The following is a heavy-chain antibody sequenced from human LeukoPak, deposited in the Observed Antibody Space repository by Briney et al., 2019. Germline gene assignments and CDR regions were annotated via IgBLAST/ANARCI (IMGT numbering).Heavy chain of an antibody. V-gene: IGHV3-11*04. CDR2: ISSSGSTI. D-gene: IGHD2-15*01. CDR3: ARNPAAATCWFDP. CDR1: GFTFSDYY. Sequence: PGGSLRLSCAASGFTFSDYYMSWIRQAPGKGLEWVSYISSSGSTIYYADSVKGRFTISRDNAKNSLYLQMNSLRAEDTAVYYCARNPAAATCWFDPWGQGTLVTVSS. J-gene: IGHJ5*02.